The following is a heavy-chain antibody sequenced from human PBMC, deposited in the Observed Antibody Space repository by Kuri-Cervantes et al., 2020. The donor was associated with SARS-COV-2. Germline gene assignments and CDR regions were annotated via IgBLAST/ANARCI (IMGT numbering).Heavy chain of an antibody. V-gene: IGHV3-11*06. CDR1: GFDFRGYY. D-gene: IGHD2-8*01. CDR3: VRSIGYCTTTYCYMRLFDY. Sequence: GESLKISCTASGFDFRGYYMNWFRQTPGKGLEWVSYISGDGSKTNYADSVKGRFTISRDNAQDSLYLQMNSLKVEDTALYYCVRSIGYCTTTYCYMRLFDYWGQGTQVTVSS. J-gene: IGHJ4*02. CDR2: ISGDGSKT.